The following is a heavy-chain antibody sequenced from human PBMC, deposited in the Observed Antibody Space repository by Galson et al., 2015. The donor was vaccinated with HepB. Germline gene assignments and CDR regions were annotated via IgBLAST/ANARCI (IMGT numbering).Heavy chain of an antibody. J-gene: IGHJ2*01. CDR3: ARNRGGSGWYFDL. CDR1: GGSISSGGYY. D-gene: IGHD2-15*01. CDR2: VYYSGST. Sequence: TLSLTCTVSGGSISSGGYYWSWIRQHPGKGLEWIGYVYYSGSTYHNPSLKSRVTISVDTSKNQFSLKLSSVTAADTAVYYCARNRGGSGWYFDLWGRSTLVTVSS. V-gene: IGHV4-31*03.